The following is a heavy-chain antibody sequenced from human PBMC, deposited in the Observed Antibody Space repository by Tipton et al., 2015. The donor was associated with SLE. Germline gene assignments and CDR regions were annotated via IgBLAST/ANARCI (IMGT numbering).Heavy chain of an antibody. CDR3: ARRHGSVLYYFDY. J-gene: IGHJ4*02. CDR1: GGSISSSSYY. Sequence: LRLSCTVSGGSISSSSYYWGWIRQPPGKGLEWIGSIYYSGSTYYNSSLKSRVTISVDTSKNQFSLKLSSVTATDTAVYYCARRHGSVLYYFDYWGQGTLVTVSS. V-gene: IGHV4-39*07. D-gene: IGHD3-10*01. CDR2: IYYSGST.